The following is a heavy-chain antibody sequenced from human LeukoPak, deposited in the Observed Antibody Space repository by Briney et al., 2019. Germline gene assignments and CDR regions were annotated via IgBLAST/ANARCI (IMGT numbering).Heavy chain of an antibody. Sequence: SETLSLTCTVSGGSISSSSYCWGWIRQPPGKGLEWIGSIYYSGSTYYNPSLKSRVTISVDTSKNQFSLKLSSVTAADTAVYYCARGAAYYYYMDVWGKGTTVTVSS. J-gene: IGHJ6*03. V-gene: IGHV4-39*07. D-gene: IGHD6-25*01. CDR2: IYYSGST. CDR3: ARGAAYYYYMDV. CDR1: GGSISSSSYC.